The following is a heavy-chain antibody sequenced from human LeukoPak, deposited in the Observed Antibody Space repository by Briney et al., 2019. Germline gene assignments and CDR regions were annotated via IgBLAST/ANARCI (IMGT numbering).Heavy chain of an antibody. CDR3: ARDPGGYSSDWTRLDY. CDR1: GFTFSTYG. D-gene: IGHD6-19*01. V-gene: IGHV3-33*01. J-gene: IGHJ4*02. Sequence: GRSLRLSCAASGFTFSTYGMHWVRQAPGKGLDWVALIWYDGSNEYYADSVKGRFTISRDNSKNSPYLQMSSLRAEDTAVYYCARDPGGYSSDWTRLDYWGQGTLVTVSS. CDR2: IWYDGSNE.